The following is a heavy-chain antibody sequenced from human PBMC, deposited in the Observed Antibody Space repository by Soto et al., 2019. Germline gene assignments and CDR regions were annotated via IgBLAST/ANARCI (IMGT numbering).Heavy chain of an antibody. J-gene: IGHJ2*01. V-gene: IGHV3-23*01. CDR2: ISGDSGRT. D-gene: IGHD2-21*02. Sequence: EVQLLESGGGLVQPGGSVRLSCAASGLTFGNYAMSWVRQAPGKGLEWVSAISGDSGRTYYADSVKGRFTISRDNSNNTLHLQMNTLRAEDTAVYYCAVTPNCGRDCSAASYWYFDIWGRGTLVTVSS. CDR1: GLTFGNYA. CDR3: AVTPNCGRDCSAASYWYFDI.